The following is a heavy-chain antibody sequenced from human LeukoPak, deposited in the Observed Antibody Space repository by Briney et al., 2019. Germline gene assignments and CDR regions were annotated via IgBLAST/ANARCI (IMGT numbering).Heavy chain of an antibody. V-gene: IGHV1-69-2*01. J-gene: IGHJ4*02. D-gene: IGHD2-21*01. CDR3: ATDRYSGVSNY. Sequence: ASVKVSCKASGYTFTSYYMHWVQQAPGKGLEWMGLVDPEDGETIYAEKFQGRVTITADTSTDTAYMELSSLRSEDTAVYYCATDRYSGVSNYWGQGTLVTVSS. CDR1: GYTFTSYY. CDR2: VDPEDGET.